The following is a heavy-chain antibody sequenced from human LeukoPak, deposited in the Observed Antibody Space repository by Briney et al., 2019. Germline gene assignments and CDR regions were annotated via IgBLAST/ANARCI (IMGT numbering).Heavy chain of an antibody. CDR3: ASSPPPYDFWSGYYIY. J-gene: IGHJ4*02. CDR1: GYTFTGYY. V-gene: IGHV1-2*02. D-gene: IGHD3-3*01. CDR2: INPNSGGT. Sequence: GASVKVSCKASGYTFTGYYMHWVRQAPGQGLEWMGWINPNSGGTNYAQKFQGRVTMTRDTSISTAYMELSRLRSDDTAVYYCASSPPPYDFWSGYYIYWGQGTLVTVSS.